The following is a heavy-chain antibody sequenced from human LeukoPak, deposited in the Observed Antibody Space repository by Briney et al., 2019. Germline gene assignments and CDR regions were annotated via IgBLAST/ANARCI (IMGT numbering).Heavy chain of an antibody. CDR2: IWYDGSKK. D-gene: IGHD2-15*01. CDR3: AQQLGYCSGGTCYFTY. J-gene: IGHJ1*01. Sequence: GGSLRLSCAASGFIFSTYGMHWVRQAPGKGLEWVAVIWYDGSKKYYADSVKGRFTISRDDSKNTLYLQMNSLRVDDTAVYYCAQQLGYCSGGTCYFTYWGQGTLVTASS. V-gene: IGHV3-33*06. CDR1: GFIFSTYG.